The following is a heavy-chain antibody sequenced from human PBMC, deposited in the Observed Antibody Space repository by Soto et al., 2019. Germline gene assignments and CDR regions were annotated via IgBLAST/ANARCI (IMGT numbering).Heavy chain of an antibody. CDR3: ARLRIYCSGGSCYYYFDY. V-gene: IGHV4-39*01. Sequence: SETLSLTCTVSGGSISGSSYYWGWIRQPPGKGLEWIGNIYYNGNTYYNPSLKSRVTISVDTSKNQFSLKLSSVTAADTAVYHCARLRIYCSGGSCYYYFDYWGQGTLVTVSS. CDR2: IYYNGNT. J-gene: IGHJ4*02. D-gene: IGHD2-15*01. CDR1: GGSISGSSYY.